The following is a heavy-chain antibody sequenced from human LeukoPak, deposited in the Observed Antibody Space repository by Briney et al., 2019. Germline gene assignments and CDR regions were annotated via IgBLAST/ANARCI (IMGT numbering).Heavy chain of an antibody. CDR3: ARTGYSSGWYGGFDI. CDR2: IYPADSDT. J-gene: IGHJ3*02. V-gene: IGHV5-51*01. CDR1: GYSFTSYW. Sequence: GESLKISCKGSGYSFTSYWIGWVRQMPGKGLEWMGIIYPADSDTRYSPSFQGHVTISADKSISTAYLQWSSLKASDTAMYYCARTGYSSGWYGGFDIWGQGTLVTVSS. D-gene: IGHD6-19*01.